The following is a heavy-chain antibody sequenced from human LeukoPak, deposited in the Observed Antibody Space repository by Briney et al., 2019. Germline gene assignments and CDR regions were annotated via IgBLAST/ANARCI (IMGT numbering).Heavy chain of an antibody. J-gene: IGHJ4*02. CDR1: GGTFSSYA. CDR3: AALVAATLGDDY. V-gene: IGHV1-69*13. D-gene: IGHD2-15*01. CDR2: IIPIFGTA. Sequence: SVKVSCKASGGTFSSYAISWVRQAPGQGLEWMGGIIPIFGTANYAQKFQGRVTITADESTSTAYMELSSLRSEDTAVYYCAALVAATLGDDYWGQGTLVTVSS.